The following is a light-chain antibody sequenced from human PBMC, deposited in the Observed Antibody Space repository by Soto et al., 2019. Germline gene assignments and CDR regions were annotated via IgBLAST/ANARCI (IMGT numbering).Light chain of an antibody. CDR1: RSDIGSYNN. J-gene: IGLJ3*02. Sequence: QSALTQPASVSGSPGQSITISCSGSRSDIGSYNNVAWYQQHPGKATRVMIFGVTKRPSGISDRFFGSKSGSTASLTISGLQAEDEADYFCFSYAGSSIWVFGGGTKLTVL. V-gene: IGLV2-23*02. CDR2: GVT. CDR3: FSYAGSSIWV.